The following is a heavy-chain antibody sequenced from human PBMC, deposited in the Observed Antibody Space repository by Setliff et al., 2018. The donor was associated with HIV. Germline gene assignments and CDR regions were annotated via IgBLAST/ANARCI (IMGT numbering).Heavy chain of an antibody. V-gene: IGHV4-39*02. CDR2: IYYGGDT. CDR1: GDSVNDRSYF. Sequence: SETLSLTCTVSGDSVNDRSYFWGWIRQPPGKGLEWIGSIYYGGDTYYSSSLNSRVTISVDTSKNQFSLKVNFVTAADTAVYYCARDYFGSLDYWGQGTLVTVSS. CDR3: ARDYFGSLDY. D-gene: IGHD3-10*01. J-gene: IGHJ4*02.